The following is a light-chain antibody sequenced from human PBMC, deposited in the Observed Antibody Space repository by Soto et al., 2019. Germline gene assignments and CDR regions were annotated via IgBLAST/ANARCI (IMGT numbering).Light chain of an antibody. CDR1: QTISSW. Sequence: DIQITQSPSTLSGSFGDRVTITFPASQTISSWLAWYQQKPGKAPKLLIYKASTLKSGVPSRFSGSGSGTEFTLTISSLQPDDFATYYCQHYNSYSEAFGQGTKVDIK. V-gene: IGKV1-5*03. CDR3: QHYNSYSEA. CDR2: KAS. J-gene: IGKJ1*01.